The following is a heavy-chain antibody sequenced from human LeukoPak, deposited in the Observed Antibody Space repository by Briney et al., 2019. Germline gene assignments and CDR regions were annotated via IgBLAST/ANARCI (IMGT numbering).Heavy chain of an antibody. V-gene: IGHV3-7*01. CDR3: ARESGTMIVENGFDY. CDR2: IKKDGSEK. D-gene: IGHD3-22*01. Sequence: GGSLRLSCSASGFIFSNYWMSWVRQAPGKGLELVANIKKDGSEKYYVDSVRGRFTIYRDNAKNSLYLQMNSLRAEDTAVYYCARESGTMIVENGFDYWGQGTLVTVSS. J-gene: IGHJ4*02. CDR1: GFIFSNYW.